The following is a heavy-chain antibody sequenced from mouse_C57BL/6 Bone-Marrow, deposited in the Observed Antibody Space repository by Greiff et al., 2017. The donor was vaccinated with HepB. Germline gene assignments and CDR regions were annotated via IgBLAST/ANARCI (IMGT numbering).Heavy chain of an antibody. Sequence: QVHVKQSGAELVRPGASVTLSCKASGYTFTDYEMHWVKQTPVHGLEWIGAIDPETGGTAYNQKFKGKAILTADKSSSTAYMELRSLTSEDSAVYYCTRLLLSDYWGQGTTLTVSS. V-gene: IGHV1-15*01. J-gene: IGHJ2*01. CDR1: GYTFTDYE. D-gene: IGHD1-1*02. CDR2: IDPETGGT. CDR3: TRLLLSDY.